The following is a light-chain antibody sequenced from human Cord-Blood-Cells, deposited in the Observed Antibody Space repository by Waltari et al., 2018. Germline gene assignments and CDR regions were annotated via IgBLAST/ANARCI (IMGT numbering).Light chain of an antibody. V-gene: IGKV2-28*01. Sequence: EIVMTQSPLSLPVTPGEPASISCRSSQSLLHSNGYNYLDWYLQKPGPSPQLLIYLGSNRASGVPDRFSGSGSGTDFTLKISRVEAEDVGVYYCMQALQTPYTFGQGTKLEIK. J-gene: IGKJ2*01. CDR1: QSLLHSNGYNY. CDR2: LGS. CDR3: MQALQTPYT.